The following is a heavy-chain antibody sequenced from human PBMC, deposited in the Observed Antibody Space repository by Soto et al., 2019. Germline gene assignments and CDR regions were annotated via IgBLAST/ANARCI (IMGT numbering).Heavy chain of an antibody. V-gene: IGHV4-59*01. Sequence: SQTLSLTCTVSGGSISSYYWSWIRQPPGKGLEWIGYIYYSGSTNYNPSLKSRVTISVDTSKNQFSLKLSSVTAADTAVYYCASRLNSSSSPHNWYFDLWGRGTLVTVSS. D-gene: IGHD6-6*01. CDR3: ASRLNSSSSPHNWYFDL. J-gene: IGHJ2*01. CDR1: GGSISSYY. CDR2: IYYSGST.